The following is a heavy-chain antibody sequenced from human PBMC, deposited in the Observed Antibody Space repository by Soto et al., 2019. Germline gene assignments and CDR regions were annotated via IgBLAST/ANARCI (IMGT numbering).Heavy chain of an antibody. D-gene: IGHD5-18*01. CDR2: MNPNSGNT. CDR1: GYTFTSYD. V-gene: IGHV1-8*01. Sequence: ASVKVSCKASGYTFTSYDINWVRQATGQGLEWMGRMNPNSGNTGYAQKFQGRVTMTRNTSISTAYMELSSLRSEDTAVYYCAGGWIRNYYYGMDVWGQGTTVTVSS. CDR3: AGGWIRNYYYGMDV. J-gene: IGHJ6*02.